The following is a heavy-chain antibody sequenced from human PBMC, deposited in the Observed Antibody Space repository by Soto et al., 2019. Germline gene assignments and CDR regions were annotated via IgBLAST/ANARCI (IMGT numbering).Heavy chain of an antibody. CDR2: IYPGDSDT. CDR1: GYSFANYW. Sequence: GESLKISCKGSGYSFANYWIGWVRQMPGKGLEWMGIIYPGDSDTRYSPSFQGQVTISADKSISTAYLQWSSLKASDTAMYYCARRRRGSSHRTYYFDYWGQGTLVTVSS. V-gene: IGHV5-51*01. CDR3: ARRRRGSSHRTYYFDY. D-gene: IGHD6-6*01. J-gene: IGHJ4*02.